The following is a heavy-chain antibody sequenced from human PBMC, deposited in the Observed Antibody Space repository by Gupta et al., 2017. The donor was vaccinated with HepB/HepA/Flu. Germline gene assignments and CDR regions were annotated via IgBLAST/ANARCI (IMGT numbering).Heavy chain of an antibody. D-gene: IGHD1-26*01. CDR1: GGSISSYY. J-gene: IGHJ6*03. Sequence: QVQLQESGPGLVKPSETLSLTCTVSGGSISSYYWSWIRQPPGKGLEWIGYIYYSGSTNYNPSLKSRVTISVDTSKNQFSLKLSSVTAADTAVYYCARSHSSGSYRYYYYYYMDVWGKGTTVTVSS. V-gene: IGHV4-59*01. CDR2: IYYSGST. CDR3: ARSHSSGSYRYYYYYYMDV.